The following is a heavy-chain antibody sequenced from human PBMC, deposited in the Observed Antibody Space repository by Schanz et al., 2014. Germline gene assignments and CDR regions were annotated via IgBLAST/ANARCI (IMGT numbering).Heavy chain of an antibody. J-gene: IGHJ4*02. CDR1: GFTFSSYG. V-gene: IGHV3-30*18. CDR3: AKDSTHIDIVLVPTAIDY. CDR2: MSYDGSIK. Sequence: QVQLAESGGGVVHPGRSLRLSCAASGFTFSSYGMHWVRQAPGKGLEWVAAMSYDGSIKYYGDSVKGRFTISRDNSKNTLYLHMNTLRSEDTAVYYCAKDSTHIDIVLVPTAIDYWGQGTLVTVSS. D-gene: IGHD2-2*01.